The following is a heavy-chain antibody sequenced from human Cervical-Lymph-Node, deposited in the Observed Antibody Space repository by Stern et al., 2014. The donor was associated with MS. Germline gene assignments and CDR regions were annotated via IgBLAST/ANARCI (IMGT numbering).Heavy chain of an antibody. Sequence: VQLVDSGPGLVKPAETLSLTCTVPGSPISTYYWSWIRQPPGRGLVWVGYAFHTGTTIYNPSLKRRVTISLNTSKNQFSLILRSVTAADTAVYYCARKALSMDHYFDSWGQGALVTVSS. J-gene: IGHJ4*02. CDR2: AFHTGTT. CDR3: ARKALSMDHYFDS. D-gene: IGHD2-2*03. V-gene: IGHV4-59*01. CDR1: GSPISTYY.